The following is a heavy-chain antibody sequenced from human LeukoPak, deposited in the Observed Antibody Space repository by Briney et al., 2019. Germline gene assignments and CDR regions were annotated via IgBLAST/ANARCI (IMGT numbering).Heavy chain of an antibody. V-gene: IGHV1-18*04. D-gene: IGHD2/OR15-2a*01. CDR3: ARVRDYLFDY. CDR1: GYTFTSYN. J-gene: IGHJ4*02. Sequence: ASVKVSCKASGYTFTSYNIGWVRQAPGQGLEWMGWISSYNGHTNYARSLQGRVTMTTDTSTSTAYLEVRSLSSDDTAVYYCARVRDYLFDYWGQGTLVTVSS. CDR2: ISSYNGHT.